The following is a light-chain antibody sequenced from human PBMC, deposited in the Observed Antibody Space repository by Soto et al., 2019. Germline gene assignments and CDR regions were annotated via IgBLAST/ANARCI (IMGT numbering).Light chain of an antibody. CDR3: QQNDNLPPLT. V-gene: IGKV1-33*01. CDR1: RDIGNY. Sequence: DIQMTQSPSSLSASVGDRVTITCQASRDIGNYLNWYQQKPGKVPKLLIYDASKLETGVPSRFGGSGSGTDFTFTISSLQPEDIATYYCQQNDNLPPLTFGGGTKVEIK. J-gene: IGKJ4*01. CDR2: DAS.